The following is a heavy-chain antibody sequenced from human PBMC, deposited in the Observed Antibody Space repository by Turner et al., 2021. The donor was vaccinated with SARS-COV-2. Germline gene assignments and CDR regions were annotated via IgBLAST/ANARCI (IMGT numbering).Heavy chain of an antibody. Sequence: QLVLYQAEVRKPGLSVMVPCMASGGTFSSYVVSWVRQASGQWREWMGGIIPTLGIANYAQKFQGRVTITAHKSTSTAYMKLSSLGSEDTAVYYCARDGPHCSSTSCMDVWGQGTTVTVSS. CDR1: GGTFSSYV. D-gene: IGHD2-2*01. V-gene: IGHV1-69*10. J-gene: IGHJ6*02. CDR2: IIPTLGIA. CDR3: ARDGPHCSSTSCMDV.